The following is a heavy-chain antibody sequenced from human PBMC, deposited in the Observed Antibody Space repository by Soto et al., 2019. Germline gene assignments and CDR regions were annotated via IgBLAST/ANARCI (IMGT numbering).Heavy chain of an antibody. D-gene: IGHD5-12*01. CDR1: GDSISAYS. V-gene: IGHV4-59*01. CDR2: IHYNGNT. Sequence: QVQLQVSGPGLVKPSETLSLTCTVSGDSISAYSWSWVRQPPGKGLEWIGNIHYNGNTKYNPSLKSRASMLLDTSQNQFSLRPISVTAADTAKYFCAREGNLGRWLQPLDFWGQGTLVTVSS. J-gene: IGHJ4*02. CDR3: AREGNLGRWLQPLDF.